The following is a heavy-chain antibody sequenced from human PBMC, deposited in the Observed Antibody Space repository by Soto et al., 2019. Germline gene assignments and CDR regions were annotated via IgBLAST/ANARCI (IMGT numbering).Heavy chain of an antibody. CDR3: ARTGSSGWYGLFDY. CDR1: GGSISSSSYY. CDR2: IYYSGST. V-gene: IGHV4-39*01. J-gene: IGHJ4*02. Sequence: PSETLSLTCTVSGGSISSSSYYWGWIRQPPGKGLEWIGSIYYSGSTYYNPSLKSRVTISVDTSKNQFSLKLSSVTAADTAVYYCARTGSSGWYGLFDYWGQGTLVTVS. D-gene: IGHD6-19*01.